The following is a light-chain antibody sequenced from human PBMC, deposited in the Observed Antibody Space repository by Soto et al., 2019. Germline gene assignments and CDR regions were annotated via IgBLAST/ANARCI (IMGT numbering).Light chain of an antibody. V-gene: IGKV3-11*01. J-gene: IGKJ4*01. CDR2: DAS. CDR3: HQRDIWPLT. CDR1: QSVSSF. Sequence: EIVLTRSPATLSLSPGERATLSCRASQSVSSFLAWYQQKPGQAPRLLIYDASNKATGIPARFSGSGSGTDFTLTISSLEPEDSAVYYCHQRDIWPLTFGGGTKVDIK.